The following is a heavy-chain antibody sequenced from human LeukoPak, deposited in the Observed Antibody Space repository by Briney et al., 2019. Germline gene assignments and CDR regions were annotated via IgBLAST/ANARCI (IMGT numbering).Heavy chain of an antibody. Sequence: GGSLRLSCAASGFTFSSYDMHWVRQATGKGLEWVSAIGTAGDTYYPGSVKGRFTISRENAKNSLYLQMNGLRAGDTAVYYCARGSPLRGGSRVGKYFDYWGQGTLVTVSS. J-gene: IGHJ4*02. D-gene: IGHD6-25*01. CDR1: GFTFSSYD. CDR2: IGTAGDT. CDR3: ARGSPLRGGSRVGKYFDY. V-gene: IGHV3-13*01.